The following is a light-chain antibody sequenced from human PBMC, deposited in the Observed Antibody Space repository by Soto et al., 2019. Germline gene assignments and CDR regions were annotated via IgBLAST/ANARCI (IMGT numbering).Light chain of an antibody. CDR3: QQFNSYPYT. CDR1: QSINIW. Sequence: DIQMTQSPSSLSASVGDRVTITCRASQSINIWLAWYQQKPGTAPKLLIYKASTLESGVPSRFSGSGSGTEFTLTISSLQPDDFVTYYCQQFNSYPYTFGQGTKLEIK. J-gene: IGKJ2*01. CDR2: KAS. V-gene: IGKV1-5*03.